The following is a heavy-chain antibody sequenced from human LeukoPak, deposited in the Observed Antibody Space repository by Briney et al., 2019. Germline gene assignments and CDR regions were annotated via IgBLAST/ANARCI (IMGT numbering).Heavy chain of an antibody. V-gene: IGHV4-59*08. J-gene: IGHJ4*02. D-gene: IGHD3-22*01. CDR1: GDSISPHY. CDR2: IHYTGNT. Sequence: PSETLSLTCSVSGDSISPHYWSWIRQPPEKGLEWIGYIHYTGNTNYNPSLKSRVTISVDPSTNQFSLRLSSVTAADTAVYYCARFSGYDDTGHHYLDNWGQGTLVAVSS. CDR3: ARFSGYDDTGHHYLDN.